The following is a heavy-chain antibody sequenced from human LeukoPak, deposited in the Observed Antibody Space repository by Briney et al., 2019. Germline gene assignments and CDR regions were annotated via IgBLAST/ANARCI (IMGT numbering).Heavy chain of an antibody. Sequence: ASVKVSCKASGYTFASYYIHWVRQAPGQGLEWMGIINPSGGSTSYSQKFQGRVTMTRDTSTSTVYMELSSLRSEDTAVYYCARVGYCSGGSCYYLLYWGQGTLVTVSS. CDR1: GYTFASYY. J-gene: IGHJ4*02. CDR2: INPSGGST. V-gene: IGHV1-46*01. D-gene: IGHD2-15*01. CDR3: ARVGYCSGGSCYYLLY.